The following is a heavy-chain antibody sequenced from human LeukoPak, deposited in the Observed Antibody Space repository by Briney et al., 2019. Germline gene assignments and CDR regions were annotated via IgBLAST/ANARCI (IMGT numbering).Heavy chain of an antibody. V-gene: IGHV3-7*05. J-gene: IGHJ4*02. CDR1: GFTFSSYW. Sequence: PGGSLRLSCAASGFTFSSYWMSWVRQAPGKGLEWVANIKQDGSEKYYVDSVKGRFTISRDNAKDSLCLQMNSLRAEDTAVYYCAKLGPTHYIDYWGQGTLVTVSS. CDR2: IKQDGSEK. CDR3: AKLGPTHYIDY. D-gene: IGHD3-3*02.